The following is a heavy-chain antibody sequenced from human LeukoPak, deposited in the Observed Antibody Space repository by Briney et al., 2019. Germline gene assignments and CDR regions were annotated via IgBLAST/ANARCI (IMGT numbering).Heavy chain of an antibody. V-gene: IGHV3-49*04. CDR2: IRSKAYGGTT. Sequence: GGSLRLSCTASGFTFGDYAMSWVRQAPGKGLEWVGFIRSKAYGGTTEYAASVKGRFTISRDDSKSIAYLQMNSLKTEDTAVYYCTRDGYYYDSSGYVNWFDPWGQGTLVTVSS. D-gene: IGHD3-22*01. CDR1: GFTFGDYA. CDR3: TRDGYYYDSSGYVNWFDP. J-gene: IGHJ5*02.